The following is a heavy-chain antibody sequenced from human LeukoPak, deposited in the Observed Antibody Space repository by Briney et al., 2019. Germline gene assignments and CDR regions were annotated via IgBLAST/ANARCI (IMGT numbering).Heavy chain of an antibody. J-gene: IGHJ4*02. CDR1: GGTFSSYA. D-gene: IGHD3-22*01. V-gene: IGHV1-69*04. CDR3: ARDTAITMIVVVMGLDY. Sequence: ASVKVSCKASGGTFSSYAISWLRQAPGQGLEWMGRIIPILGIANYAQKFQGRVTITADKSTSTAYMELSSLRSEDTAVYYCARDTAITMIVVVMGLDYWGQGTLVTVSS. CDR2: IIPILGIA.